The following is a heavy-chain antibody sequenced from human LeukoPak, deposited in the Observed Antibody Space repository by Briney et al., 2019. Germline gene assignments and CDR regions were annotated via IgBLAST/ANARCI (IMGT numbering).Heavy chain of an antibody. Sequence: SVKVSCKASGGTFSSYAISWVRQAPGQGLEWMGGIIAIFDKGNYAQKFQGRVTITADESTSTAYMELSSLRSEDTAVYYCAITYYYGSGSDQGWWFDPWGQGTLVTVSS. J-gene: IGHJ5*02. CDR1: GGTFSSYA. CDR3: AITYYYGSGSDQGWWFDP. D-gene: IGHD3-10*01. V-gene: IGHV1-69*13. CDR2: IIAIFDKG.